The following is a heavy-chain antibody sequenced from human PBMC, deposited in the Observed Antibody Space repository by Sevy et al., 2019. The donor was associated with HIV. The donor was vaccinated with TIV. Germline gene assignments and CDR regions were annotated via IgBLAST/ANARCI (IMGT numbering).Heavy chain of an antibody. V-gene: IGHV4-31*03. Sequence: SETLSLTCTVSGGSISSRNYYWSWIRQHPGKGLEWIGYIYSSGSTYYNPSLKSRVTISVDTSKNQFSLRLSSVTAADTAMYYCARDDRYCSGGSCYPGAFDIWGQGTMVTVSS. CDR1: GGSISSRNYY. J-gene: IGHJ3*02. CDR3: ARDDRYCSGGSCYPGAFDI. CDR2: IYSSGST. D-gene: IGHD2-15*01.